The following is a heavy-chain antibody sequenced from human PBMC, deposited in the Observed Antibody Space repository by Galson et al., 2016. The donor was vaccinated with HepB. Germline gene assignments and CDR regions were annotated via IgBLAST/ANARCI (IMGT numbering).Heavy chain of an antibody. Sequence: SETLSLTCTVSGGSISSYYWTWIRQPPGKGLEWIGHTYYTGSTYYNPSLKSRVTISVDASKNQFSLRLNSVTAADTAVYYCSRARYGDHFDYWGQGTLVTVSS. CDR3: SRARYGDHFDY. V-gene: IGHV4-59*01. CDR2: TYYTGST. CDR1: GGSISSYY. D-gene: IGHD4-17*01. J-gene: IGHJ4*02.